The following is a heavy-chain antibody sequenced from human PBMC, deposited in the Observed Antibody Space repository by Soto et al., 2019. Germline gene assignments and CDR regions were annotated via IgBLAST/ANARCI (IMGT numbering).Heavy chain of an antibody. CDR3: AKDRLAGNFDY. CDR1: GFTFNNYA. Sequence: GGSLRLSCAASGFTFNNYAMTWVRQAPGKGLEWVSTISNTGGGTYYADSVKGRFTISRDNSKNTLYLQMSSLRVEDTAVYYCAKDRLAGNFDYWGQGTLVTVSS. V-gene: IGHV3-23*01. CDR2: ISNTGGGT. J-gene: IGHJ4*02.